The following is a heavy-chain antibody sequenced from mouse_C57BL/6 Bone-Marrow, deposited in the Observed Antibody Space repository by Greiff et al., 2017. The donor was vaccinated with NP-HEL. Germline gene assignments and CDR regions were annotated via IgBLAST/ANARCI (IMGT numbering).Heavy chain of an antibody. J-gene: IGHJ4*01. V-gene: IGHV5-16*01. CDR3: AREGGLRRRTYAMGS. Sequence: EVKVVESEGGLVQPGSSMKLSCTASGFTFSDYYMAWVRQVPEKGLEWVANINYDGSSTYYLDSLKSRFIISRDNAKNILYLQMSSLKSEDTATYYCAREGGLRRRTYAMGSWGQGTSVTVSS. CDR1: GFTFSDYY. CDR2: INYDGSST. D-gene: IGHD2-4*01.